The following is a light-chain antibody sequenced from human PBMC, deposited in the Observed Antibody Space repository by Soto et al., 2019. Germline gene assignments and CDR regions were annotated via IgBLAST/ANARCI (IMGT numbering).Light chain of an antibody. V-gene: IGKV4-1*01. CDR3: QQYSTTLAPT. Sequence: DIVMTQSPDSLTVSLGERATINCKSSLSVFYSSNNQNYLAWYQHKPGQPPKLLIYWASTRESGVPDRFSGSGSGTDLTLTIRSLQAEDVAVYYCQQYSTTLAPTFGGGTKVEIK. CDR2: WAS. CDR1: LSVFYSSNNQNY. J-gene: IGKJ4*01.